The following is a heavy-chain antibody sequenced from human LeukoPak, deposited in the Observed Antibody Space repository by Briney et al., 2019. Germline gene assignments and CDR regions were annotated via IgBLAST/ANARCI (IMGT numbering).Heavy chain of an antibody. CDR2: ISGSGGST. D-gene: IGHD2-2*02. J-gene: IGHJ1*01. CDR1: GFTFSSYA. Sequence: GGSLRLSCAASGFTFSSYAMSWVRQAPGKGLEWVSVISGSGGSTYYADSVKGRFTISRDNSKNTLYLQMNSLRAEDTAVYYCAKDIVVVPAAIPGYFQHWGQGTLVTVSS. V-gene: IGHV3-23*01. CDR3: AKDIVVVPAAIPGYFQH.